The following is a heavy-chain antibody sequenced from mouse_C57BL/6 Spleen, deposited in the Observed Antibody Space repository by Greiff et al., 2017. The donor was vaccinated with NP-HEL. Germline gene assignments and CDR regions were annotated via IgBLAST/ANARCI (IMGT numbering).Heavy chain of an antibody. CDR2: IYPGDGDT. D-gene: IGHD2-12*01. J-gene: IGHJ2*01. Sequence: QVQLQQSGPELVKPGASVKISCKASGYAFTSSWMNWVKQRPGKGLEWIGRIYPGDGDTNYNGKFKGKATLTADKSSSTACRQLSSLASEDSAVYCCARGLYDYWGQGTTLTVSS. CDR1: GYAFTSSW. CDR3: ARGLYDY. V-gene: IGHV1-82*01.